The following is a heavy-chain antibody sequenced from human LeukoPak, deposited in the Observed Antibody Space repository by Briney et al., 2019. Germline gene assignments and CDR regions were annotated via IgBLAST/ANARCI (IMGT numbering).Heavy chain of an antibody. V-gene: IGHV4-34*01. Sequence: PSETLSLTCTVSGGSISTYYWSWIRQPPGKGLEWIGEINHSGSTNYNPSLKSRVTISVDTSKNQFSLKLSSVTAADTAVYYCARAIAVAGFDYWGQGTLVTVSS. D-gene: IGHD6-19*01. CDR3: ARAIAVAGFDY. CDR1: GGSISTYY. CDR2: INHSGST. J-gene: IGHJ4*02.